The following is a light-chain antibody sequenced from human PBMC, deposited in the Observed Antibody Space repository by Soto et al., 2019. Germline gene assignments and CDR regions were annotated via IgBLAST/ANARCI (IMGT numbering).Light chain of an antibody. CDR2: GAS. V-gene: IGKV1-33*01. J-gene: IGKJ3*01. CDR3: QHYDHLPPFT. CDR1: QDIRKY. Sequence: DIQMTQSPDSLSASVGDRVTISCQASQDIRKYLSWYQQKPGRAPKLLIYGASYLETGVPSRFSGSGYRTDSTFTISSLQPEDIATYYCQHYDHLPPFTFGPGTQVAI.